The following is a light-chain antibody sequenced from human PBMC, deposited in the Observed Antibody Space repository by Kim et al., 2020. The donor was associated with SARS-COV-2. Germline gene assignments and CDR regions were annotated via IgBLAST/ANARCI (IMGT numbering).Light chain of an antibody. J-gene: IGLJ2*01. Sequence: SSELTQDPAVSVALGQTVRITCQGDSLRTYYASWYQQKPGQAPILVIYGKNKRPSGIPDRFSGSSSGNTASLTVTGAQAVDEAVYYCNSRDKSGDHVVFGGGTQLTV. CDR1: SLRTYY. V-gene: IGLV3-19*01. CDR3: NSRDKSGDHVV. CDR2: GKN.